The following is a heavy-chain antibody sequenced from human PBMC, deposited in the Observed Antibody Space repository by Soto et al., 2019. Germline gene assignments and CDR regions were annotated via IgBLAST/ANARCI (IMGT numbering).Heavy chain of an antibody. CDR2: TWHDGSNK. V-gene: IGHV3-33*01. CDR3: ARDHYDSSGYYGPVLYYGMDV. J-gene: IGHJ6*02. Sequence: QVQPEESGGGVVQPGRSLRLSCAASGFTISSYDMHWVRQAPGKGPEWVAVTWHDGSNKYYGDSVKGRFTISRDNSKNTLYLQMNSLRAEDTAVYYCARDHYDSSGYYGPVLYYGMDVWGQGTTVTVSS. D-gene: IGHD3-22*01. CDR1: GFTISSYD.